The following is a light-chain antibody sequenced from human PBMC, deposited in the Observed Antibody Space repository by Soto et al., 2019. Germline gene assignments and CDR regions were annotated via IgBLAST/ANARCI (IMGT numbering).Light chain of an antibody. V-gene: IGKV3-15*01. J-gene: IGKJ2*01. Sequence: EIVMTQSPATLSVSPGERATLSCRASQSVSSNLAWYQQKPGQAPRLLIYGASTRATGVPSRFSGSGSGTEFTLTISRLQPDDFATYYCQQYDSFPYTFGQGSKLDIK. CDR3: QQYDSFPYT. CDR2: GAS. CDR1: QSVSSN.